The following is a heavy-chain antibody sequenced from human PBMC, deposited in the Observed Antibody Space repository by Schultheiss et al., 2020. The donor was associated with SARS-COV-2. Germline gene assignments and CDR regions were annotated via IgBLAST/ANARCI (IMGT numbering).Heavy chain of an antibody. V-gene: IGHV3-15*07. D-gene: IGHD3-16*01. J-gene: IGHJ5*02. CDR2: IKSKIDGETT. CDR1: GFTFSSYG. Sequence: GGSLRLSCAASGFTFSSYGMHWVRQAPGKGLEWVGRIKSKIDGETTDYAAPVKGRFTISRDDSKNTLYLQMNSLRAEDTAVYYCARDGGGSAWWFDPWGQGTPVTVSS. CDR3: ARDGGGSAWWFDP.